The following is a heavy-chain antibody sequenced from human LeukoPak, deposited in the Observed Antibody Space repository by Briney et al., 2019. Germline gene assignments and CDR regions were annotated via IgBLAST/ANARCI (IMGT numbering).Heavy chain of an antibody. CDR3: ARNGGAYSSGRYLVY. V-gene: IGHV3-30*04. Sequence: GRSLRLSCAAAGFTFSSYAMHCVREAPGKGLEWAAVISYDGSNKYYANSVKGRFTISRDNCKNTLYLQMNSLRAEDTAVYYCARNGGAYSSGRYLVYWGQGTLVTVSS. D-gene: IGHD6-19*01. J-gene: IGHJ4*02. CDR1: GFTFSSYA. CDR2: ISYDGSNK.